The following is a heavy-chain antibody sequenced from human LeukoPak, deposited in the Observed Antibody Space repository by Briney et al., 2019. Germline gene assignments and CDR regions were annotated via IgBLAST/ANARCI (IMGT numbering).Heavy chain of an antibody. CDR2: INHSGST. Sequence: SETLSLTCAVYGGSLSGYYWSWIRQPPGKGLEWIGEINHSGSTYYNPSLKSRATISVDTSKNQFSLKLSSVIAADTAVYYCARRYCSGGSCYSDNWFDPWGQGTLVTVSS. CDR1: GGSLSGYY. CDR3: ARRYCSGGSCYSDNWFDP. V-gene: IGHV4-34*01. D-gene: IGHD2-15*01. J-gene: IGHJ5*02.